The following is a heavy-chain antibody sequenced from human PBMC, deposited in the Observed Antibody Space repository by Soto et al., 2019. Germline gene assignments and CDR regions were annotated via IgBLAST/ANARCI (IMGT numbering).Heavy chain of an antibody. CDR2: IYSGGST. CDR1: GCSVSSNY. V-gene: IGHV3-53*01. CDR3: AKVKTWTYLDY. J-gene: IGHJ4*02. D-gene: IGHD5-12*01. Sequence: GGSVRLSCVASGCSVSSNYRSWVRQAPGKGLEWVSVIYSGGSTDYADSVKGRFTISRDNSKNTLYLQMNSLRAEDTAIYYCAKVKTWTYLDYWGQGTLVTVSS.